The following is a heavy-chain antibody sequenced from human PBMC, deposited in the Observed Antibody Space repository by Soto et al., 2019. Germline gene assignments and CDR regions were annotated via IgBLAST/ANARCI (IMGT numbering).Heavy chain of an antibody. Sequence: PGGSLRLSCAASGFTFSSYGMHWVRQAPGKGLEWVAVISYDGSNKYYADSVKGRFTISRDNSKNTLYLQMNSLRAEDTAVYYCAKLGCSSTSCYAYYYYYGMDVWGQGTTVTVSS. D-gene: IGHD2-2*01. CDR1: GFTFSSYG. J-gene: IGHJ6*02. CDR3: AKLGCSSTSCYAYYYYYGMDV. V-gene: IGHV3-30*18. CDR2: ISYDGSNK.